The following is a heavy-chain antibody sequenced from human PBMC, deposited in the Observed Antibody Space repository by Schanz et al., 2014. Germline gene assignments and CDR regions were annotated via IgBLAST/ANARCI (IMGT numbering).Heavy chain of an antibody. CDR3: ARDRLECGAECYSVEVFEI. CDR1: GYTFTSYG. D-gene: IGHD2-21*01. Sequence: QVQLVQSGAEVKKPGASVKVSCKASGYTFTSYGINWVRQAPGQGLEWMGWISAYNGDTNYALKLQGRVTMTTDTSTGTAYMELSGLRSEDTAVYYCARDRLECGAECYSVEVFEIWGQGTLVTVSS. J-gene: IGHJ4*02. V-gene: IGHV1-18*01. CDR2: ISAYNGDT.